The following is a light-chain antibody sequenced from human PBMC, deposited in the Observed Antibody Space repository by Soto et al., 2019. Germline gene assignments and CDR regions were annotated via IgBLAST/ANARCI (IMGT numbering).Light chain of an antibody. Sequence: ENVLTQSPGTLSLSPGERATLSCRASQSLDSVYLAWYQQRPGQAPRLLTYGASNRAPGIPDRFRGSGSGTDFTLIINRLEPEDVAVYYCQQYGSSPTFGQGTKVDIK. CDR3: QQYGSSPT. J-gene: IGKJ1*01. CDR2: GAS. CDR1: QSLDSVY. V-gene: IGKV3-20*01.